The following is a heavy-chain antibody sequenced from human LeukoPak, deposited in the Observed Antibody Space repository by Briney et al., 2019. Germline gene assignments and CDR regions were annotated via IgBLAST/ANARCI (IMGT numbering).Heavy chain of an antibody. V-gene: IGHV4-34*01. CDR2: INHSGST. CDR3: AREGFLEWFRTYYFDY. D-gene: IGHD3-3*01. J-gene: IGHJ4*02. CDR1: GGSFSGYY. Sequence: SETLSLTCAVYGGSFSGYYWSWIRQPPGKGLEWIGEINHSGSTNYNPSLKSRVTMSVDTSKNQFSLKLSSVTAADTAVYYCAREGFLEWFRTYYFDYWGQGTLVTVSS.